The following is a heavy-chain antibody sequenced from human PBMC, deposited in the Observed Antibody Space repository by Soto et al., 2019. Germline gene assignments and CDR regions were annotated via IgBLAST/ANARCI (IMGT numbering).Heavy chain of an antibody. V-gene: IGHV5-10-1*01. Sequence: GESLKISCKGSGYSFTSYWISWVRQMPGKGLEWMGRIDPSDSYTNYSPSFQGHVTISADKSISTAYLQWSSLKASDTTMYYCARLINVDTSYYYYGMDVWGQGTRVTVSS. J-gene: IGHJ6*02. CDR3: ARLINVDTSYYYYGMDV. D-gene: IGHD5-18*01. CDR2: IDPSDSYT. CDR1: GYSFTSYW.